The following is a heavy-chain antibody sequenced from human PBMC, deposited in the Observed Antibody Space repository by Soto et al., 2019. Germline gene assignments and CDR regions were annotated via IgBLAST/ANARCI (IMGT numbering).Heavy chain of an antibody. CDR1: GFTFSSYS. CDR3: ANSYYSSTSCYGESFDY. D-gene: IGHD2-2*01. V-gene: IGHV3-21*01. CDR2: ISSSSNYI. Sequence: EVQLVESGGGLVKPGGSLRLSCAASGFTFSSYSMNWVRQAPGKGLEWVSSISSSSNYIYYADSVKGRFTISRDNAKNTLYLQMNSLRAEHTAVYYCANSYYSSTSCYGESFDYWGQGTLVTVSS. J-gene: IGHJ4*02.